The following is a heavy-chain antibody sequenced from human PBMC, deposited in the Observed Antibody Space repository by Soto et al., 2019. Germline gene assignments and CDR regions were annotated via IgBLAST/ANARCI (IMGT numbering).Heavy chain of an antibody. V-gene: IGHV3-48*02. CDR1: GFTFSSYS. D-gene: IGHD3-9*01. CDR2: ISSSSSTT. CDR3: ARDLSYLAENHYDIFSGRHSPLYHYGMDV. J-gene: IGHJ6*02. Sequence: PGGSLRLSCTASGFTFSSYSMNWVRQAPGKGLEWVSYISSSSSTTYSADSVTGRFTISRDNAKNSLSLQMNSLRDEDTAVYYCARDLSYLAENHYDIFSGRHSPLYHYGMDVWGQATTVTVSS.